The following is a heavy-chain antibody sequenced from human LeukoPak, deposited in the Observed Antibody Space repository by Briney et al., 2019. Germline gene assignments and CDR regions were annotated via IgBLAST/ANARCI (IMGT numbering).Heavy chain of an antibody. CDR2: IKPDGSVG. CDR1: GFTFSNFW. V-gene: IGHV3-7*01. CDR3: TQNLVAAAGDH. D-gene: IGHD6-13*01. Sequence: GGSLRLSCAASGFTFSNFWMTGVRRAPGRGWRWVANIKPDGSVGYYVDSVRGRFIISRDNAGNSLYLQMNSLRVEDTAVYYCTQNLVAAAGDHWGQGTLLIVSS. J-gene: IGHJ4*02.